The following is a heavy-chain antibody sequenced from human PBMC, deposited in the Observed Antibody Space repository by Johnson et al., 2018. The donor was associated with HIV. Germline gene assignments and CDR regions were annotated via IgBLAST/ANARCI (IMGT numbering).Heavy chain of an antibody. CDR2: IKSKTDGGTT. J-gene: IGHJ3*02. V-gene: IGHV3-15*01. D-gene: IGHD1-26*01. CDR1: GFTFSNAW. CDR3: TTRRVVGATPTPDDAFDI. Sequence: VQLVESGGGVVKPGGSLRLSCAASGFTFSNAWMSWVRQAPGKGLEWVGRIKSKTDGGTTDYAAPVKGRFTISRDDSNNTLSLQMNSLKTEDTAVYYCTTRRVVGATPTPDDAFDIWGQGTMVTVSS.